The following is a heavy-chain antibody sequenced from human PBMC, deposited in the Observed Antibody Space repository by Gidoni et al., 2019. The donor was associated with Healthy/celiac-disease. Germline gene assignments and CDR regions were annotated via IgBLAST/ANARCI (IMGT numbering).Heavy chain of an antibody. V-gene: IGHV4-4*07. J-gene: IGHJ5*02. CDR3: ARDLDGSSYNWFDP. CDR2: IYTSGST. CDR1: GGSISSYY. D-gene: IGHD1-1*01. Sequence: QVQLQESGPGLVKPSETLSLTCTVPGGSISSYYWSWIRQPAGKGLEWIGRIYTSGSTNYNPSLKSRVTMSVDTSKNQFSLKLSSVTAADTAVYYCARDLDGSSYNWFDPWGQGTLVTVSS.